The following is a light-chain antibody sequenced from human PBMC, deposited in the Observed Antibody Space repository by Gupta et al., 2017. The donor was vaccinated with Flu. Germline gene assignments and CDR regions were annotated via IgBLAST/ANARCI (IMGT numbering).Light chain of an antibody. CDR3: QQYNSYSWT. CDR2: KAS. CDR1: QSISSW. V-gene: IGKV1-5*03. Sequence: GDRVTSTCRASQSISSWLAWYLQKPGKAPKLLIYKASNLKNGVPSRFSGRGSGTEFTLTISSLQPDDFATYYCQQYNSYSWTFGQGTKVEIK. J-gene: IGKJ1*01.